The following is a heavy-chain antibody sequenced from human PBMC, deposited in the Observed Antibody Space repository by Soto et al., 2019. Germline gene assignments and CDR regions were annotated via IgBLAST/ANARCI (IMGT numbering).Heavy chain of an antibody. V-gene: IGHV4-4*07. CDR3: ARMYNSGYYRPEGDYYFYGLDV. Sequence: QVQLQESGPGLVKPSETLSVTCSVSGASIRDYYWSWIRQPAGKGLEWIGRMYTSGNTKYNPSLTSRLTMSTDTSVNQCSLTLLSVTAAETAIYFCARMYNSGYYRPEGDYYFYGLDVWGQGTTVTVSS. J-gene: IGHJ6*02. CDR2: MYTSGNT. CDR1: GASIRDYY. D-gene: IGHD6-19*01.